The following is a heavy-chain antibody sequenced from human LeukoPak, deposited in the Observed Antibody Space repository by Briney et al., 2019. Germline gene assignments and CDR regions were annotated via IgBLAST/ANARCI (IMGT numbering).Heavy chain of an antibody. CDR2: MNPNSGNT. V-gene: IGHV1-8*03. Sequence: GASVKVSCKASGYTFTNYDINWVRQATGQGLEWMGWMNPNSGNTGYAQQFQGRVTITRNTSISTAYMELSSLRSEDTAVYYCARDDYGDNSGFDPWGQGTLVTVPS. J-gene: IGHJ5*02. D-gene: IGHD4-23*01. CDR3: ARDDYGDNSGFDP. CDR1: GYTFTNYD.